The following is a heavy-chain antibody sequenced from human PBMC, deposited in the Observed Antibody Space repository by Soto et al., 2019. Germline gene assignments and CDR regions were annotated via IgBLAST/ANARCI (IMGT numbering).Heavy chain of an antibody. CDR3: ARGFTTGTTLGPLY. V-gene: IGHV3-30-3*01. Sequence: QVQLVESGGGVVQPGRSLRLSCAASRFTFSGYAMHWVRQAPGKGLEWVAVISYDGSNKYYADSVKGRFTISRDNSKNTLYLQMNSLRAEDTAVYYCARGFTTGTTLGPLYWGQGTLVTVSS. J-gene: IGHJ4*02. CDR1: RFTFSGYA. CDR2: ISYDGSNK. D-gene: IGHD1-1*01.